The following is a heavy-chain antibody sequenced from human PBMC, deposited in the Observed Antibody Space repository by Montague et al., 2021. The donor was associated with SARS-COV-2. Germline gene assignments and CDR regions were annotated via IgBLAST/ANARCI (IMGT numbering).Heavy chain of an antibody. V-gene: IGHV1-18*01. CDR1: GYTFRNYG. D-gene: IGHD5-12*01. Sequence: SVKVSCKASGYTFRNYGIDWVRQAPGPGLEWMGWISANNGNTHYAQKFQGRVTMTIDTSTSTAYMELRSLRFDDTAVYYCAREGIVPTMVTENAFDIWGQGTRITVSS. CDR2: ISANNGNT. CDR3: AREGIVPTMVTENAFDI. J-gene: IGHJ3*02.